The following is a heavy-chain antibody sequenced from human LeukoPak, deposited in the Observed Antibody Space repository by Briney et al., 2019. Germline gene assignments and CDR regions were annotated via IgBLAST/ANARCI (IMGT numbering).Heavy chain of an antibody. V-gene: IGHV3-7*01. CDR3: ARRRTVDV. CDR1: GFTFSGYW. J-gene: IGHJ6*02. Sequence: GGSLRLSCAASGFTFSGYWMTWVRQAPGKGLEWVANIKEDGSEKYYVDSVKGRFTISRDNAKNSLFLQVNSLRAEDTAVYYCARRRTVDVWGQGTTVTVSS. CDR2: IKEDGSEK.